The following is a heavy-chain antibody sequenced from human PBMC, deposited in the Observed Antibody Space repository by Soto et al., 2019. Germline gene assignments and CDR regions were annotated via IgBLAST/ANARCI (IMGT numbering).Heavy chain of an antibody. CDR2: ISYDGSNK. Sequence: QVQLVESGGGVVQPGRSLRLSCAASGFTFSSYAMHWVRQAPGKGLEWVAVISYDGSNKYYADSVKGRFTISRDNSKNTLYLQMNSLRAEDKAVYYCAREAPSDSSGYYFGSWGQGTLVTVSS. CDR1: GFTFSSYA. CDR3: AREAPSDSSGYYFGS. D-gene: IGHD3-22*01. J-gene: IGHJ4*02. V-gene: IGHV3-30-3*01.